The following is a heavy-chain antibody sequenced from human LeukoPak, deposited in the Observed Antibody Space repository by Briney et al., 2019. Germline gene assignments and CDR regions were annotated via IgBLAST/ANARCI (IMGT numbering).Heavy chain of an antibody. J-gene: IGHJ4*02. V-gene: IGHV2-70*11. CDR1: GFSLSTSGIS. CDR2: IDWDDDK. D-gene: IGHD1-26*01. CDR3: ARIRLVREGTYYFDY. Sequence: SGPALVNPTQTLTLTSTFSGFSLSTSGISVSWIRQPPGKALEWLARIDWDDDKNYSTSLMTRLTISNDTSKNQVVLTMTNMDPVDTATYYCARIRLVREGTYYFDYWGQGTLVTVSS.